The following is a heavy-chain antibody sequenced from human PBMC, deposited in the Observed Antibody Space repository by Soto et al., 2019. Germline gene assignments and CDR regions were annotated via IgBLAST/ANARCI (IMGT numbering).Heavy chain of an antibody. CDR1: GFTFSSYA. V-gene: IGHV3-23*01. D-gene: IGHD6-19*01. CDR2: ISGSGGST. CDR3: AKVAGSRVQYYYYYMDV. Sequence: GGSLRLSCAASGFTFSSYAMSWVRQAPGKGLEWVSAISGSGGSTYYADSVKGRFTISRDNSKNTLYLQMDSLRVEDTAVYYCAKVAGSRVQYYYYYMDVWGKGTTVTVSS. J-gene: IGHJ6*03.